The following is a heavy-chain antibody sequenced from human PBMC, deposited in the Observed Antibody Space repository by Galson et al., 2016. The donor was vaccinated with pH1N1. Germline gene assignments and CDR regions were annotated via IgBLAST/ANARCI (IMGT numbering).Heavy chain of an antibody. J-gene: IGHJ3*02. Sequence: QSGAEVTKPGASVKVSCKASGCFFSNYGVSWVRQAPGQGLQWMGWIRGYTGNSRYLQNLQDKLTMTVDTSTSTFYMEFRSLRSDDTAVYYCARGLPYRADTEVEAFEMWGQGTMVTVSS. D-gene: IGHD1-1*01. CDR1: GCFFSNYG. V-gene: IGHV1-18*01. CDR3: ARGLPYRADTEVEAFEM. CDR2: IRGYTGNS.